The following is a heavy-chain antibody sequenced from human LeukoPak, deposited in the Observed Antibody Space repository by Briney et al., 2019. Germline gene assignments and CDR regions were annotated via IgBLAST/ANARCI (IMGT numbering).Heavy chain of an antibody. CDR3: ARLELTVVTPGMFGAFDI. CDR1: GSIFTSYW. D-gene: IGHD4-23*01. J-gene: IGHJ3*02. V-gene: IGHV5-51*01. CDR2: IYPGDSDT. Sequence: PGASLQISCEGSGSIFTSYWIGWGRQLPGKGLEWMGIIYPGDSDTRYSPSFQGQVTISADKSISTPYLQWSSLKASDTAMYYCARLELTVVTPGMFGAFDIWGQGTMVTVSS.